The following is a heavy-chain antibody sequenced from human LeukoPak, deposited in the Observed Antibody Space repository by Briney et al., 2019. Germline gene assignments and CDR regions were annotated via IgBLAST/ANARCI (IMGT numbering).Heavy chain of an antibody. D-gene: IGHD2-15*01. CDR2: IYYSGST. V-gene: IGHV4-39*07. CDR1: GGSLSSSSSY. J-gene: IGHJ5*02. Sequence: SETLSLTCTVSGGSLSSSSSYWGWFRQPPGKGLEWIGSIYYSGSTYYNPSLKSRVTISVDTSKNQFSLKLSSVTAADTAVYYCARQVYCSGGSCYYGWFDPWGQGTLVTVSS. CDR3: ARQVYCSGGSCYYGWFDP.